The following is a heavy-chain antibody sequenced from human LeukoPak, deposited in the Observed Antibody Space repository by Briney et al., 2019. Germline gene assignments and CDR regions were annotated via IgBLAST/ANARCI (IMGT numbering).Heavy chain of an antibody. CDR3: ARAPEYYYMDV. V-gene: IGHV3-21*01. Sequence: GGSLRLSCAASGFTFSNYGMNWVRQAPGKGLEWVSSISSSSTYIYYADSVKGRFTISRDNAKNSLYLQMNSLRAEDTAVYYCARAPEYYYMDVWGKGTTVTVSS. J-gene: IGHJ6*03. CDR2: ISSSSTYI. CDR1: GFTFSNYG.